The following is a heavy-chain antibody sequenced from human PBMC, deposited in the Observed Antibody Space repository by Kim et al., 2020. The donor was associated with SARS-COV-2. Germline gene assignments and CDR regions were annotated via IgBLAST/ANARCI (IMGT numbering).Heavy chain of an antibody. V-gene: IGHV3-9*01. D-gene: IGHD5-12*01. CDR3: AKDMVVAKGVATISYYYYGMDV. CDR2: ISWNSGSI. Sequence: GGSLRLSCAASGFTFDDYAMHWVRQAPGKGLEWVSGISWNSGSIGYADSVKGRFTISRDNAKNSLYLQMNSLRAEDTALYYCAKDMVVAKGVATISYYYYGMDVWGQGTTVTVSS. J-gene: IGHJ6*02. CDR1: GFTFDDYA.